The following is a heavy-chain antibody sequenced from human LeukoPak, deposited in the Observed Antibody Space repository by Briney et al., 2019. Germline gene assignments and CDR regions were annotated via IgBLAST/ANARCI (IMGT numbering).Heavy chain of an antibody. V-gene: IGHV1-46*01. CDR1: GYTFTNSY. CDR2: INPDGGNT. J-gene: IGHJ1*01. CDR3: ARAPGAISGSYYFFQH. D-gene: IGHD1-26*01. Sequence: ASVKVSCKASGYTFTNSYIHWVRQAPGQVLEWMGLINPDGGNTNYAQNFQGRVTMTRDTSTSTVYMELSSLRSEDTAVYYCARAPGAISGSYYFFQHWGQGTLVTVSS.